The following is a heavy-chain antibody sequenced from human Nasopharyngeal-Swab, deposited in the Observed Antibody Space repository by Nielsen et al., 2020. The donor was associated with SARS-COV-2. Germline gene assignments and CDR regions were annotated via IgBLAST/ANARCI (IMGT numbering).Heavy chain of an antibody. CDR3: TTQLGDAFDI. D-gene: IGHD6-6*01. CDR2: IVPVYHSP. CDR1: GVSFNSHA. Sequence: SVKVSCKASGVSFNSHAVIWVRQAPGQGLEWMGGIVPVYHSPYYAQKFQGRVTITADESTSTAYMELSSLRSEDTAVYYCTTQLGDAFDIWGQGTMVTVSS. J-gene: IGHJ3*02. V-gene: IGHV1-69*13.